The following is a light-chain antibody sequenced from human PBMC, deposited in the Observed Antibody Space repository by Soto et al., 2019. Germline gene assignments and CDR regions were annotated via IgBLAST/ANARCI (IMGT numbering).Light chain of an antibody. CDR3: LQDYNYPRT. CDR1: QGIIXX. CDR2: AAS. Sequence: IQMTQFPSSLSASVGDRVTITCVSSQGIIXXXXXXHRXXGKAPKXLIYAASSLQSGVPSRFSGSGSGTDFTLTISSLQPEDFATYYCLQDYNYPRTFGQGTKVDIK. V-gene: IGKV1-6*01. J-gene: IGKJ1*01.